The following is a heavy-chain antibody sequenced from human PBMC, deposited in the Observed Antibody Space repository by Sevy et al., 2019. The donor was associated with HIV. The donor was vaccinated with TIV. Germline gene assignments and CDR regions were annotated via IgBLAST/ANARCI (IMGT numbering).Heavy chain of an antibody. Sequence: SETLSLTCAVSGYSISSGYYWGWIRQPPGKGLEWIGSIYHSGSTYYNPSLKSRVTISVDTSKNQFSLKLSSVTAADTAVYYCASDPGGRRITMVRGVIITVGAFDIWGQGTMVTVSS. D-gene: IGHD3-10*01. CDR2: IYHSGST. V-gene: IGHV4-38-2*01. J-gene: IGHJ3*02. CDR1: GYSISSGYY. CDR3: ASDPGGRRITMVRGVIITVGAFDI.